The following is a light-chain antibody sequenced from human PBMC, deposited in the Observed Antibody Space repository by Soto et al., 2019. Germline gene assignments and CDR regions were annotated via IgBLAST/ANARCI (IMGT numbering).Light chain of an antibody. Sequence: DIQMTQSPSTLSASVGDRVTITCRASQSISRWLAWYQQKPGKAPQALIYDASSLKSGVPSRLSGNGSGTEFTLTISSLKPDDFATYYCQQYNTYSTFGHGTRLEIK. J-gene: IGKJ5*01. CDR1: QSISRW. CDR3: QQYNTYST. CDR2: DAS. V-gene: IGKV1-5*01.